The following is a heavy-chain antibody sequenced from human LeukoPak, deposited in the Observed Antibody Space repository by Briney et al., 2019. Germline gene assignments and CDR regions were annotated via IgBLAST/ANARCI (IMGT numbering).Heavy chain of an antibody. J-gene: IGHJ4*02. CDR1: AGSISSYY. CDR2: IYSTGSA. CDR3: ARAIYGDFYFDY. D-gene: IGHD4-17*01. Sequence: SETLSLTCTISAGSISSYYWTWIRQPAGKGLEWIGHIYSTGSASYNPSLNSRVTMSLETSKNQFSLKLTSVTAADTAVYYCARAIYGDFYFDYWGQGTLATVSS. V-gene: IGHV4-4*07.